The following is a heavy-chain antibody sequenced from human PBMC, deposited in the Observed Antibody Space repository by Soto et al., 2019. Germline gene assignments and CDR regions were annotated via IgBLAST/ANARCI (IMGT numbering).Heavy chain of an antibody. CDR2: ISGSGGCT. J-gene: IGHJ4*02. D-gene: IGHD3-3*01. V-gene: IGHV3-23*01. Sequence: EVPLLDSGGALVQPGGSLRLSCAASGFTFNNYVMSWVRQAPGKGLEWASAISGSGGCTYTADSVKGRFTVSRDKSKNTPYLQMDSLRAEDTAVYYCAKGNNLDWLLSPIAHWGQGTLVTVSS. CDR3: AKGNNLDWLLSPIAH. CDR1: GFTFNNYV.